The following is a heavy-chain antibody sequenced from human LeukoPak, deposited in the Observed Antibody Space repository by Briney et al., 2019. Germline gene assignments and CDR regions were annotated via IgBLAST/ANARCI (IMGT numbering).Heavy chain of an antibody. Sequence: PGGSLRLSCAASGFTFSSYGMHWVRQAPGKGLEWVAFIRYDGSNKYYADSVKGRFTISRDNSKNTLYLQMNSLRAEDTAVYYSAKGDSWDMCSGGSCYLFDYWGQGTLVTVSS. CDR2: IRYDGSNK. V-gene: IGHV3-30*02. D-gene: IGHD2-15*01. CDR1: GFTFSSYG. J-gene: IGHJ4*02. CDR3: AKGDSWDMCSGGSCYLFDY.